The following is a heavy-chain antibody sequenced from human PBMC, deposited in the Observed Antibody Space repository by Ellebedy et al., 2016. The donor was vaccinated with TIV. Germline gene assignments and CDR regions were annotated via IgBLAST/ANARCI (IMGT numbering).Heavy chain of an antibody. Sequence: GESLKISXVVSAFTFSNYWMTWVRQAPGKGLKWVANIKQDGSEGYYVDSVKGRFTISKDNAKNSLYLQMNSLRVEDTAVYYCARVLWRPTTGLRFDNWGQGTLVTVSS. D-gene: IGHD1-1*01. CDR1: AFTFSNYW. CDR3: ARVLWRPTTGLRFDN. CDR2: IKQDGSEG. J-gene: IGHJ4*02. V-gene: IGHV3-7*01.